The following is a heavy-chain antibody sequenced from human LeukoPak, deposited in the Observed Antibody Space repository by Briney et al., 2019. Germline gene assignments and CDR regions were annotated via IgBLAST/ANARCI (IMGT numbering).Heavy chain of an antibody. V-gene: IGHV5-51*01. Sequence: GVSLKISCTGSGSRFTSYWIGWVRPMPGKGLEWMGIIYPGDSDTRYSPSFQGQVTISADKSITIAYLQWSSLKASDTAMYYCARSGGYSHGWPFDYWGQGTLVTVSS. CDR2: IYPGDSDT. D-gene: IGHD5-18*01. CDR1: GSRFTSYW. CDR3: ARSGGYSHGWPFDY. J-gene: IGHJ4*02.